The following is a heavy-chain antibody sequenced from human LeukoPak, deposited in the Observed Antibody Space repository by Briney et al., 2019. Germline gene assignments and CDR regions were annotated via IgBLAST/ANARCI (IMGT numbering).Heavy chain of an antibody. J-gene: IGHJ4*02. CDR1: GFTFSSYA. Sequence: GGSLRLSRAASGFTFSSYAMSWVRQAPGKGLEWVSYISSSGDTLYYANSMKGRFTISRDNAKNSLYLQMNSLRAEDTAVYYCVGADYDILTGYYIDYWGQGTLVTVSS. CDR3: VGADYDILTGYYIDY. CDR2: ISSSGDTL. D-gene: IGHD3-9*01. V-gene: IGHV3-48*03.